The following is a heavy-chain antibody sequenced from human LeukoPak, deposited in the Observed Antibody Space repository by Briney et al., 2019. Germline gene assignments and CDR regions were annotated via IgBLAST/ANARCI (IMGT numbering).Heavy chain of an antibody. CDR1: GGSFSGYY. CDR2: INHSGST. CDR3: ARGHGYCSGGSCYLFDY. J-gene: IGHJ4*02. D-gene: IGHD2-15*01. Sequence: SETLSLTCAVYGGSFSGYYWSWIRQPPGKGLEWIGEINHSGSTNYNPSLKSRVTISVDTSKNQFSLKLSSVTAADTAVYYCARGHGYCSGGSCYLFDYWGQGTLVTVSS. V-gene: IGHV4-34*01.